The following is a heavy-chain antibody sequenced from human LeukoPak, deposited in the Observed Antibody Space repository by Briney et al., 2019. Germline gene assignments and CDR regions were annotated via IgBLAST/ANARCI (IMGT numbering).Heavy chain of an antibody. CDR2: ITSSSNYK. V-gene: IGHV3-21*01. J-gene: IGHJ4*02. CDR3: ARDNHYGSGSFDY. D-gene: IGHD3-10*01. Sequence: PGGSLRLSCAASGFTFSFYGMNWVRQAPGKGLEWVSSITSSSNYKDHADSVKGRFTSSRDNAKNSLYLQMNSLRAEDTAVYYCARDNHYGSGSFDYWGQGTLVTVSS. CDR1: GFTFSFYG.